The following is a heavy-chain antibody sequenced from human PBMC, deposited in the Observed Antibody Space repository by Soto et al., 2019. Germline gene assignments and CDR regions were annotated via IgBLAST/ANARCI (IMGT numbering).Heavy chain of an antibody. V-gene: IGHV1-8*01. D-gene: IGHD2-2*01. Sequence: ASVKVSCKASGYTFTSYDINWVRQATGQGLEWMGWMNPNSGNTGYAQKFQGRVTMTRNTSISTAYMELSSLRSEDTAVYYCARGRSVVVPAAYKGLDPWGQGTLVTVSS. CDR3: ARGRSVVVPAAYKGLDP. CDR2: MNPNSGNT. CDR1: GYTFTSYD. J-gene: IGHJ5*02.